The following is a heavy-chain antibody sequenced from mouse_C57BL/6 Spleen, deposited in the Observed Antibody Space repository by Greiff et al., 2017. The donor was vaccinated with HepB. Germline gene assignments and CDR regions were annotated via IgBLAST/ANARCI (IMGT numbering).Heavy chain of an antibody. Sequence: VKLMESGAELVRPGTSVKVSCKASGYAFTNYLIEWVKQRPGQGLEWIGVINPGSGGTNYNEKFEGKATLTADKSSSTAYMQLSSLTSEDSAVYFCARSGDGLYWGQGTLVTVSA. CDR3: ARSGDGLY. J-gene: IGHJ3*01. V-gene: IGHV1-54*01. CDR2: INPGSGGT. D-gene: IGHD2-3*01. CDR1: GYAFTNYL.